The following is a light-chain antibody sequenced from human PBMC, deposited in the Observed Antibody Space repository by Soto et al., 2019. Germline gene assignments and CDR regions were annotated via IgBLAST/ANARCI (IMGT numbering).Light chain of an antibody. V-gene: IGKV3-20*01. CDR1: QSVSRSY. J-gene: IGKJ3*01. Sequence: EIVLTQSPGTLSLSPGERATLSCRASQSVSRSYLAWYQQKPGQAPRLLIYGASSRATGIPDRFSGSGSGTDFTLTISRLEPEDFAVYYCQQDGSSPIFTFGPGTKVDIK. CDR3: QQDGSSPIFT. CDR2: GAS.